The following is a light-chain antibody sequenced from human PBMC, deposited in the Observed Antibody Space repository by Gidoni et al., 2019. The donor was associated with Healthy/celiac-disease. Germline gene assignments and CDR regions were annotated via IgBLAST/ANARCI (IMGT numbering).Light chain of an antibody. V-gene: IGLV1-51*01. CDR3: GTWDSSLSAAV. J-gene: IGLJ2*01. CDR2: DND. CDR1: SSKIGNNF. Sequence: KFTISCSGTSSKIGNNFVCWYQQVPGTAPKLLIYDNDKRPSGIPDRFSGSKSGTSATLGITGLQTGDEADYYCGTWDSSLSAAVFGGGTKVTVL.